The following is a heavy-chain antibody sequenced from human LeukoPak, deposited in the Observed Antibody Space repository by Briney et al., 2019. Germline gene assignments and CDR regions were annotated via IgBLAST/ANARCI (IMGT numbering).Heavy chain of an antibody. V-gene: IGHV4-4*07. CDR3: ARESADYGDRYYYGMDV. J-gene: IGHJ6*02. CDR2: IYTSGST. D-gene: IGHD4-17*01. CDR1: GGSISSYY. Sequence: SETLSLTCTVSGGSISSYYWSWIRQPAGKGLEWIGRIYTSGSTNYNPSLKSRVTMSADTSKNQFSLKLSSVTAADTAVYYCARESADYGDRYYYGMDVWGQGTTVTVSS.